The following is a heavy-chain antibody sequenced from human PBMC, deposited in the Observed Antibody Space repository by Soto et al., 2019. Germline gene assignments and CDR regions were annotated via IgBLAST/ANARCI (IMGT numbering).Heavy chain of an antibody. CDR1: GGSISRGGYY. Sequence: QVQLQESGPGLVKPSQTLSLTCTVSGGSISRGGYYWSWIRQLPGKGLEWIGFIYYSGSTYYNPSLKSRSTISVDTSKNQFSLKLSSMTAADSAVYYCARGCTAKFPLDYWGQGTQVTVSS. J-gene: IGHJ4*02. CDR3: ARGCTAKFPLDY. CDR2: IYYSGST. V-gene: IGHV4-31*03. D-gene: IGHD2-8*01.